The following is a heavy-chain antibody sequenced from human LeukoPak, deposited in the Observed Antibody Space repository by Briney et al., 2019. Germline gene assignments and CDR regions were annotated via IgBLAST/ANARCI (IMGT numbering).Heavy chain of an antibody. CDR3: ARYATTVVTHFDY. CDR1: GYSFSSYW. J-gene: IGHJ4*02. D-gene: IGHD4-23*01. Sequence: GESLKISCKGFGYSFSSYWIGWVRQMPGKGLEWLGIIHPGDSDARYSPSFQGQVIISADKSVRTAYLQWSSLEASGTAMYYCARYATTVVTHFDYWGQGTLVTVSS. CDR2: IHPGDSDA. V-gene: IGHV5-51*01.